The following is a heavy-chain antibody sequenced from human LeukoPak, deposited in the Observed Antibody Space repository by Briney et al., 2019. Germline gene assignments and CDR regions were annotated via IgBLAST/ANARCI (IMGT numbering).Heavy chain of an antibody. D-gene: IGHD3-22*01. CDR1: GFTFSSHA. J-gene: IGHJ4*02. V-gene: IGHV3-23*01. CDR3: AKDHSSGYPRFDY. CDR2: ISGSGGST. Sequence: QAGGSLRLSCAASGFTFSSHAMSWLRQAPGKGLEWVSAISGSGGSTYYADSVKGRFTISRDNSKNTLYLQMNSLRAEDTAVYYCAKDHSSGYPRFDYWGQGTLVTVSS.